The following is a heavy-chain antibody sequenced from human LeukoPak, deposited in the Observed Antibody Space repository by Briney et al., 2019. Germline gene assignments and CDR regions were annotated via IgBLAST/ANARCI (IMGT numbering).Heavy chain of an antibody. D-gene: IGHD5-18*01. V-gene: IGHV3-48*03. CDR1: GFTFSSYE. CDR2: ISSSGSTI. J-gene: IGHJ4*02. CDR3: ARDLGGRATAMDLFDY. Sequence: GGSLRLSCAASGFTFSSYEMNWVRQAPGKGLEWVSYISSSGSTIYYADSVKGRFTISRDNAKNSLYLQMNSLRAEDTAVYYCARDLGGRATAMDLFDYWGQGTLVTVSS.